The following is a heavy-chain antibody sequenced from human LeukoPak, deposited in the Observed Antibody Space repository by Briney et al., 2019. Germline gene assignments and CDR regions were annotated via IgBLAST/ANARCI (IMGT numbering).Heavy chain of an antibody. V-gene: IGHV3-15*01. CDR3: TTGRFPPRY. J-gene: IGHJ4*02. CDR2: IRSKTDSETT. Sequence: GGSLRLSCVVSGFSFSGAWMSWVRQAPGKGLEWIGRIRSKTDSETTEYAAPVKRRFSISRDDSKKTLYLQMNSLKTEDTAVYYCTTGRFPPRYWGQGTLVTVSS. CDR1: GFSFSGAW. D-gene: IGHD3-3*01.